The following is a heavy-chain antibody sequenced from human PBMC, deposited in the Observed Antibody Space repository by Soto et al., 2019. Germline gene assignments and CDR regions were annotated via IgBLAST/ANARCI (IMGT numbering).Heavy chain of an antibody. CDR1: GFSLSTSGVG. Sequence: QITLKESGPTLVKPTQTLTLTCTFSGFSLSTSGVGVGWIRQPPGKALEWLALSYWDDDKRYSPSLKSRLTITKDTSKNQVVLTMTDMDPVDTATYYCAHTTVYRNSNNWFDPWGQGTLVTVSS. CDR2: SYWDDDK. J-gene: IGHJ5*02. CDR3: AHTTVYRNSNNWFDP. V-gene: IGHV2-5*02. D-gene: IGHD3-16*02.